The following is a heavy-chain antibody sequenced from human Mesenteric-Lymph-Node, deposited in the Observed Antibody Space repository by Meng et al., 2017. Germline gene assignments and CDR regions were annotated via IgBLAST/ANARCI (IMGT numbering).Heavy chain of an antibody. D-gene: IGHD3-16*01. CDR1: GHSLTNYY. J-gene: IGHJ4*02. V-gene: IGHV1-46*01. CDR3: VREFKGGYFDF. CDR2: SNPNGAGT. Sequence: QVQLVQSGAEVRKPGASVKVACEAPGHSLTNYYLHWMRQAPGQGLEWMGVSNPNGAGTNYAQKFQGRVTMTRDTSANIVNTELSSLRSEDTAVYYCVREFKGGYFDFWGQGTLVTVSS.